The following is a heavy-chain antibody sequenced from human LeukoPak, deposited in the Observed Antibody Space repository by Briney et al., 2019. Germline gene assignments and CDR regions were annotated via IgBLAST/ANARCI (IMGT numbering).Heavy chain of an antibody. D-gene: IGHD3-10*01. V-gene: IGHV4-39*07. Sequence: PSETLSLTCTVSGGSISSSSYYWGWIRQPPGKGLEWIGSIYYSGSTYYNPSLKSRVTISVDTSKNQFSLKLSSVTAADTAVYYCARDRTTMVQGTGYFDLWGRGTLVTVSS. CDR1: GGSISSSSYY. J-gene: IGHJ2*01. CDR3: ARDRTTMVQGTGYFDL. CDR2: IYYSGST.